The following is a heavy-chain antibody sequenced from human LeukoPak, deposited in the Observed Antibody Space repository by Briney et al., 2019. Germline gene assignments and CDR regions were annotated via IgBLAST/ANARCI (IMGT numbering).Heavy chain of an antibody. CDR2: ISSSSSYI. CDR1: GFTFSSYS. Sequence: GGSLRLSCAASGFTFSSYSMNWVRQAPGKGLEWVSSISSSSSYIYYADSVKGRFTISRDNAKNSLYLQMNSLGAEDTAVYYCAREDRDGYNRDWGQGTLVTVSS. J-gene: IGHJ4*02. V-gene: IGHV3-21*01. CDR3: AREDRDGYNRD. D-gene: IGHD5-24*01.